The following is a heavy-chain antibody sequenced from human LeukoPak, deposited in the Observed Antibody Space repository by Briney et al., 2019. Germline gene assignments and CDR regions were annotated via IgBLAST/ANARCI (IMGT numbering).Heavy chain of an antibody. CDR2: IYYSGST. Sequence: SETLSLTCTVSGGSVSSGSYYWGWIRQPPGKGLEWIGSIYYSGSTYYNPSLKSRVTISVDTSKNQFSLKLSSVTAADTAVYYCARTYYYDSSGYYLFDYWGQGTLVTVSS. CDR1: GGSVSSGSYY. J-gene: IGHJ4*02. D-gene: IGHD3-22*01. V-gene: IGHV4-39*07. CDR3: ARTYYYDSSGYYLFDY.